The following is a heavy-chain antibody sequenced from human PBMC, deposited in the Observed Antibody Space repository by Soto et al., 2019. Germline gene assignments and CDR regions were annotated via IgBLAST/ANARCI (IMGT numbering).Heavy chain of an antibody. CDR3: AKAQGYCTNGVCYKQFDY. CDR1: GFTFSSYA. D-gene: IGHD2-8*01. J-gene: IGHJ4*02. V-gene: IGHV3-23*01. CDR2: ISGSGGST. Sequence: GGSLRLSCAASGFTFSSYAMSWVRQAPGKGLEWVSAISGSGGSTYYADSVKGRFTISRDNSKNTLYLQMNSLRAEDTAVYYCAKAQGYCTNGVCYKQFDYWGQGTLVTVSS.